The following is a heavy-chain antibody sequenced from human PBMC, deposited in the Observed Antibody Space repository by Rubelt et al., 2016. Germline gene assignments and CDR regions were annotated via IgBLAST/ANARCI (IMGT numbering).Heavy chain of an antibody. CDR2: IYSDGGT. CDR3: ARDGPANSP. CDR1: GFTVSNNY. V-gene: IGHV3-66*01. J-gene: IGHJ5*02. D-gene: IGHD3/OR15-3a*01. Sequence: VQLVESGGGVVQPGKSLRLSCAASGFTVSNNYMIWVRQAPGKGLEWVSLIYSDGGTRYADSVKGRFTISRDNSKNTLYLQMNSLRVEGTAMYYCARDGPANSPWGQGTLVTVSS.